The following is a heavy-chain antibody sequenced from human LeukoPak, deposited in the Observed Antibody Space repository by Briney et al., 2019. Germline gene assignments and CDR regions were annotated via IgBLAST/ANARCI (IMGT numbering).Heavy chain of an antibody. CDR1: GGSISSGSYY. V-gene: IGHV4-39*07. J-gene: IGHJ5*02. CDR3: ARDGGIDFDLDYGDPCWFDP. Sequence: SQTLSLACTVSGGSISSGSYYWGWIRQPPGKGLEWIGSIYYSGSTYYNPSLKSRVTISVDTSKNQFSLKLSSVTAADTAVYYCARDGGIDFDLDYGDPCWFDPWGQGTLVTVSS. D-gene: IGHD4-17*01. CDR2: IYYSGST.